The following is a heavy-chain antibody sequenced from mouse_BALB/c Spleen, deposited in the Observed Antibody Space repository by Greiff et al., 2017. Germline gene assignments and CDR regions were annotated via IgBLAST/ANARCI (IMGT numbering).Heavy chain of an antibody. CDR1: GFTFSSYG. V-gene: IGHV5-6*01. D-gene: IGHD2-4*01. CDR3: ARHPPMITTTGRLYYAMDY. CDR2: ISSGGSYT. J-gene: IGHJ4*01. Sequence: EVKLLESGGDLVKPGGSLKLSCAASGFTFSSYGMSWVRQTPDKRLEWVATISSGGSYTYYPDSVKGRFTISRDNAKNTLYLQMSSLKSEDTAMYYCARHPPMITTTGRLYYAMDYWGQGTSVTVSS.